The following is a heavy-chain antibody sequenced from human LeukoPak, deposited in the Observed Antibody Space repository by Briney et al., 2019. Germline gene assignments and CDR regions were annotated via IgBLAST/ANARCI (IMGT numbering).Heavy chain of an antibody. Sequence: SETLSLTCAVYGGSFSGYYWSWIRQPPGKGLEWIGEINHSGSTNYNPSLKSRVTISVDTSKNQSSLKLSSVTAADTAVYYCARGLTVYDYIWGSYRSRSWFDPWGQGTLATVSS. V-gene: IGHV4-34*01. CDR2: INHSGST. D-gene: IGHD3-16*02. J-gene: IGHJ5*02. CDR3: ARGLTVYDYIWGSYRSRSWFDP. CDR1: GGSFSGYY.